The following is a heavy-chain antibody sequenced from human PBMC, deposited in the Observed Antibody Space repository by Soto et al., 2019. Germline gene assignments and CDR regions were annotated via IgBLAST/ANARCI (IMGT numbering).Heavy chain of an antibody. Sequence: QVQLVQSGAEVKKPGSSVRVSCKVSGGSFRNYGITWVRQSPGQGLEWMGGIMPVFGTAVYAQKFQGRVTISADELTTKASLELSSLSSDDTAVYFCARARDYDLLTAREYALDVWGQGTTVNV. CDR3: ARARDYDLLTAREYALDV. CDR2: IMPVFGTA. CDR1: GGSFRNYG. J-gene: IGHJ6*02. V-gene: IGHV1-69*01. D-gene: IGHD3-9*01.